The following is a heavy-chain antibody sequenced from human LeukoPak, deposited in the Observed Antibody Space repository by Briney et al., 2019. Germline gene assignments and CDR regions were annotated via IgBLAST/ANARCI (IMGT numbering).Heavy chain of an antibody. Sequence: SDSMPLNCTVAGRSKRRHYWSWIRQPPGKGLVRPGYIYYSGSTNYNPSLKSRVTISVDTSKNQFSLKLSSVTAADTAAYYCAREGAGRGRSLDYWGQGTLVTVSS. CDR1: GRSKRRHY. CDR3: AREGAGRGRSLDY. D-gene: IGHD3-10*01. V-gene: IGHV4-59*11. CDR2: IYYSGST. J-gene: IGHJ4*02.